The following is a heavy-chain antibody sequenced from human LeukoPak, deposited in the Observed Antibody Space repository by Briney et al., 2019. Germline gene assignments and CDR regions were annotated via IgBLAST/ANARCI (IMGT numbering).Heavy chain of an antibody. Sequence: GGSLRLSCAASGFTFSDYYMSWIRQAPGKGLEWVSSVSSSSSYIYYADSVKGRFTISRDNAKNSLYLQMNSLRAEDTAVYYCARVDSSGWVDWGQGTLVTVSS. D-gene: IGHD6-19*01. CDR1: GFTFSDYY. CDR2: VSSSSSYI. CDR3: ARVDSSGWVD. V-gene: IGHV3-11*06. J-gene: IGHJ4*02.